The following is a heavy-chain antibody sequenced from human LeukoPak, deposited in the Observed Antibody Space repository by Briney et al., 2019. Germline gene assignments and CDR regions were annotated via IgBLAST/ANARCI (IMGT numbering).Heavy chain of an antibody. CDR2: IYYSGST. J-gene: IGHJ3*02. D-gene: IGHD2-21*02. V-gene: IGHV4-59*01. CDR1: GGSISSYY. Sequence: SETLSLTCTVSGGSISSYYWSWIRQPPGKGLEWIGYIYYSGSTNYNPSLKSRVTIPVDTSKNQFSLKLSSVTAADTAVYYCARGSVTAGPDAFDIWGQGTMVTVSS. CDR3: ARGSVTAGPDAFDI.